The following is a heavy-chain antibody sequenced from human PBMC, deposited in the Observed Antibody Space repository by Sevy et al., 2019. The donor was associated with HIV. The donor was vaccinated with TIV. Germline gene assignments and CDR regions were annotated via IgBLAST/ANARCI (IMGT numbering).Heavy chain of an antibody. J-gene: IGHJ4*02. CDR1: GFTFSSYS. CDR2: ISSSSSYI. V-gene: IGHV3-21*01. D-gene: IGHD4-4*01. Sequence: GGSLRLSCAASGFTFSSYSMNWVRQAPGKGLEWVSSISSSSSYIYYGDSVKGRFTISIDNAKNSLYLQMNSLRAEDTAVYYCARDRGTVTLMDYWGQGTLVTVSS. CDR3: ARDRGTVTLMDY.